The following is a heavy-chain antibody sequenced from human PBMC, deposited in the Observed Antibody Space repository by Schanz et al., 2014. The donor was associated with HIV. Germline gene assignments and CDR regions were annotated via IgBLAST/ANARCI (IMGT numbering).Heavy chain of an antibody. D-gene: IGHD3-22*01. Sequence: QVQLVQSGAEMKKPGASVRVSCKASGYTFTASYIHWVRQAPGQGPEWMGWIDPKIGGTQLAQKFQGRVTMTRDTSISTAYMELRRLRYDDTAVYYCAMGPDYYDSSAYYRVGLWYFDLWGRGTLVTVSS. CDR2: IDPKIGGT. J-gene: IGHJ2*01. CDR3: AMGPDYYDSSAYYRVGLWYFDL. V-gene: IGHV1-2*02. CDR1: GYTFTASY.